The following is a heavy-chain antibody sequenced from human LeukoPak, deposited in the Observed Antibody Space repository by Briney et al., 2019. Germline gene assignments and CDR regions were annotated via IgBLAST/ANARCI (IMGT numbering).Heavy chain of an antibody. CDR2: ISGRGSTT. J-gene: IGHJ3*02. CDR1: GFTFSDYY. V-gene: IGHV3-11*01. Sequence: AGGSLRLSCSASGFTFSDYYMSWIRQAPGKGLGWVSYISGRGSTTYYADSVKGRFTISRDNAKNSLYLQMNSLRAEDTAVYFCARVRYDSSGYYYGARYAFDIWGQGTMVTVSS. CDR3: ARVRYDSSGYYYGARYAFDI. D-gene: IGHD3-22*01.